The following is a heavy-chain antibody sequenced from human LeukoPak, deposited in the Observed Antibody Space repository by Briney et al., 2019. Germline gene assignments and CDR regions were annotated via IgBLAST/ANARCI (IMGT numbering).Heavy chain of an antibody. V-gene: IGHV3-30-3*01. CDR3: ARDAGHEYYYDSSGYSNWFDP. D-gene: IGHD3-22*01. CDR1: GFTFSSYA. J-gene: IGHJ5*02. CDR2: ISYDGSNK. Sequence: GGSLRLSCAASGFTFSSYAMHWDRQAPGKGLEWVAVISYDGSNKYYADSVKGRFTISRDNSKNTLYLQMNSLRAEDTAVYYCARDAGHEYYYDSSGYSNWFDPWGQGTLVTVSS.